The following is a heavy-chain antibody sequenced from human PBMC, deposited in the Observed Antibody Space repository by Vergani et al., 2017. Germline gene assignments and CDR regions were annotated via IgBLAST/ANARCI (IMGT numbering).Heavy chain of an antibody. CDR2: ISWNSGSI. Sequence: EVQLVESGGGLVQPGGSLRLSCAASGFPFDDYAMHWVRQAPGKGLEWVSGISWNSGSIGYADSVKGRFTISRDNTKNSLYLQMNSLRAEDTALYYCAKDRTPQGVQYGPPDYGGQGTLVTVSS. V-gene: IGHV3-9*01. CDR3: AKDRTPQGVQYGPPDY. CDR1: GFPFDDYA. J-gene: IGHJ4*02. D-gene: IGHD2-8*01.